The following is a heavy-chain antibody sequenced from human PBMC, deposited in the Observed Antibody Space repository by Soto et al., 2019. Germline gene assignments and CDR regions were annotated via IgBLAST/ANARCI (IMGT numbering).Heavy chain of an antibody. CDR3: ARTASGTFDP. D-gene: IGHD1-7*01. CDR1: GGSLSSGGYS. CDR2: IYHSGST. V-gene: IGHV4-30-2*01. J-gene: IGHJ5*02. Sequence: QLQLQESGSGLVKPSQTLSLTCAVSGGSLSSGGYSWSWIRQPPGKCLERIGYIYHSGSTHYNPSLESRVTISVDRSKNQFSLKLSSVTAADTAVYYCARTASGTFDPWGQGTLVTVSS.